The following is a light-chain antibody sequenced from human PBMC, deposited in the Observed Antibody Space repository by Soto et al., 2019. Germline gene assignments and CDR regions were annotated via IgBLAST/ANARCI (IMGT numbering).Light chain of an antibody. J-gene: IGKJ5*01. CDR2: DAS. V-gene: IGKV3-11*01. Sequence: EIVLTQSPATLSLSPGERATLSCRASQSVSSYLAWYQQKPGQAPRLLIYDASNRATGIPARFSGSGSGTDFTLTISSLEPEYCAVHYCTQRCNVLVTFGQGTRLEIK. CDR1: QSVSSY. CDR3: TQRCNVLVT.